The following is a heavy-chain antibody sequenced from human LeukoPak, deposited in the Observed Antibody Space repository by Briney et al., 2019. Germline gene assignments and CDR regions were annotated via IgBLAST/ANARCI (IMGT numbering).Heavy chain of an antibody. D-gene: IGHD1/OR15-1a*01. V-gene: IGHV1-8*01. Sequence: GASVKVSFKASGYTFTIYDINWVRQAPGQGGEWMGWMNPKSGNTGYTQKFQGRVTITRNTSISTAYMELSSLRSEDTAVYYCARSGTRAAARRSNWFDPWGQGTLVTVSS. J-gene: IGHJ5*02. CDR2: MNPKSGNT. CDR3: ARSGTRAAARRSNWFDP. CDR1: GYTFTIYD.